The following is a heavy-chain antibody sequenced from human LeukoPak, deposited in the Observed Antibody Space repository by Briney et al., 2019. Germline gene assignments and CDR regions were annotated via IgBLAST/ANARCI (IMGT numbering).Heavy chain of an antibody. J-gene: IGHJ6*02. CDR3: ARDDIRGYYYGMDV. Sequence: GKSLRLSRAASGFTFSKYGIHWVRQAPGKGLEWVGVISYDGSNKYYGDSVEGRFTLSRDNSKNSLSLQMNSLRDEDTAVYYCARDDIRGYYYGMDVWGQGTTVTVSS. D-gene: IGHD5-12*01. CDR2: ISYDGSNK. V-gene: IGHV3-30*03. CDR1: GFTFSKYG.